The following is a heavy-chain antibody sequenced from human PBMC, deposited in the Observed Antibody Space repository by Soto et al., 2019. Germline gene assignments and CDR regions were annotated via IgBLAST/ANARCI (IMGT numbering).Heavy chain of an antibody. Sequence: PGGSLRLSCAASGFTFSSYAMSWVRQAPGKGLEWVSAISGSGGSTYYADSVKGRFTISRDNSKNTLYLQMNSLRAEDTAVYYCAKDLGDFWSGSLQTHFDYGGQGTLVTVSS. J-gene: IGHJ4*02. CDR2: ISGSGGST. D-gene: IGHD3-3*01. CDR1: GFTFSSYA. V-gene: IGHV3-23*01. CDR3: AKDLGDFWSGSLQTHFDY.